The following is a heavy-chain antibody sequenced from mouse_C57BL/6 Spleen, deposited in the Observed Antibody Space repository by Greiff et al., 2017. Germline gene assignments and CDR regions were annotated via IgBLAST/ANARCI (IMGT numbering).Heavy chain of an antibody. Sequence: VQLQQPGTELVKPGASVKLSCKASGYTFTSYWMHWVKQRPGQGLEWIGNINPSNGGTNYNEKFKSKATLTVDKSSSTAYMQLSSLTSENSAVYYCAGWLLAAYYAMDYWGQGTSVTVSS. D-gene: IGHD2-3*01. V-gene: IGHV1-53*01. CDR2: INPSNGGT. CDR3: AGWLLAAYYAMDY. CDR1: GYTFTSYW. J-gene: IGHJ4*01.